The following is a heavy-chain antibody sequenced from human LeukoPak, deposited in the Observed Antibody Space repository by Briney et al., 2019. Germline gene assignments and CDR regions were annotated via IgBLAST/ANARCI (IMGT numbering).Heavy chain of an antibody. Sequence: SVKVSCKASGGTFSSYAISWVRQAPGQGLEWMGGIIPIFGTANYAQKFQGRVTITADESTSTAYMELSGLRSEDTAVYYCARNHCSSTSCYFWYFDYWGQGTLVTVSS. D-gene: IGHD2-2*01. CDR2: IIPIFGTA. CDR1: GGTFSSYA. CDR3: ARNHCSSTSCYFWYFDY. J-gene: IGHJ4*02. V-gene: IGHV1-69*13.